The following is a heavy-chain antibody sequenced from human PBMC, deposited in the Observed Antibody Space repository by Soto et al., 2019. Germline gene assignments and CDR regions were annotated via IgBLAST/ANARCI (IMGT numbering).Heavy chain of an antibody. D-gene: IGHD5-18*01. CDR3: ARDKGWMGEIQLWLAPYYYYGMDV. CDR1: GGSISSGGYY. V-gene: IGHV4-31*03. Sequence: PSETLSLTCTVSGGSISSGGYYWSWIRQHPGKGLEWIGYIYYSGSTYYNPSLKSRVTISVDTSKNQFSLKLSSVTAADTAVYYCARDKGWMGEIQLWLAPYYYYGMDVWGQGTTVTVYS. CDR2: IYYSGST. J-gene: IGHJ6*02.